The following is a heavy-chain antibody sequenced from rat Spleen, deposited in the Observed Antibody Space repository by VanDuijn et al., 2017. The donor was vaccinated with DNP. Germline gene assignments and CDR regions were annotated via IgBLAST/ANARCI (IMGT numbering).Heavy chain of an antibody. D-gene: IGHD5-1*01. Sequence: QVQLKESGPGLVQPSQTLSLTCTVAGFSLTRYNVNWVRQPPGKGLAWIAAMSSGGGTYYNSALKSRLSISRDTSKSQVFLKMNSLQTEDTAMYFCARIGGANWGYYFDYWGQGVMVTVSS. CDR2: MSSGGGT. J-gene: IGHJ2*01. CDR1: GFSLTRYN. V-gene: IGHV2S12*01. CDR3: ARIGGANWGYYFDY.